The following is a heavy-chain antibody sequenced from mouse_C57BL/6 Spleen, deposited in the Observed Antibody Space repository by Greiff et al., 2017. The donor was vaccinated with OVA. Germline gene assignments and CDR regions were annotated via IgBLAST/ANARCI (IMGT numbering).Heavy chain of an antibody. D-gene: IGHD2-4*01. CDR2: INPNSGTH. J-gene: IGHJ3*01. CDR3: ARRDDYPWFAY. V-gene: IGHV1-39*01. CDR1: GYSSTDYN. Sequence: VQLQHSGPDLVKPGASVKISCKASGYSSTDYNMNWLKPSNGKSLEWIGVINPNSGTHSYNQKCKGKATLTVDQSSSTAPIQRNSLTSEDTAVYYCARRDDYPWFAYWGQSTLVTVTA.